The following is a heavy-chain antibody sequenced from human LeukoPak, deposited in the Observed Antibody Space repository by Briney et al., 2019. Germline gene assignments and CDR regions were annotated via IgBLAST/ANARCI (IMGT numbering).Heavy chain of an antibody. CDR3: ATASARGYYYIDV. J-gene: IGHJ6*03. CDR2: ITWDGAST. D-gene: IGHD6-19*01. V-gene: IGHV3-43D*03. CDR1: GFNFDLYA. Sequence: GGSLRLSCAASGFNFDLYAMHWVRQSPGKGLEWVSLITWDGASTYYADSVEGRFTISRDNNENSLYLQMNSLRPEDTALYYCATASARGYYYIDVWGKGTTVTVSS.